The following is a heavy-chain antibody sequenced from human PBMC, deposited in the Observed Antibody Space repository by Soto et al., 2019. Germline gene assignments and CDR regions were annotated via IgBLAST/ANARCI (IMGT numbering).Heavy chain of an antibody. CDR2: IRSQPYGGTA. CDR3: IGSFPF. J-gene: IGHJ4*02. CDR1: GFPFGNFL. V-gene: IGHV3-49*03. Sequence: GGSLRLPCTASGFPFGNFLMSWFRQAPGKGREWVGFIRSQPYGGTAEYAASVRGRFTISRDDSKGIAYLQMNSLQTEDSGVYYCIGSFPFWGQGTLVTVSS. D-gene: IGHD3-10*01.